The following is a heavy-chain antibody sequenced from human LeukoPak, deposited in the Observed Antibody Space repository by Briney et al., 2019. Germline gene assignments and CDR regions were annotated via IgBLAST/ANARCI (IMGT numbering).Heavy chain of an antibody. CDR2: IYYSGST. J-gene: IGHJ4*02. CDR1: GGSFSGYY. D-gene: IGHD3-3*01. V-gene: IGHV4-59*01. CDR3: ARASTYYDFWSGYWGPFDY. Sequence: PSETLSLTCAIYGGSFSGYYWSWIRQPPGKGLEWIGYIYYSGSTNYNPSLKSRVTISVDTSKNQFSLKLSSVTAADTAVYYCARASTYYDFWSGYWGPFDYWGQGTLVTVSS.